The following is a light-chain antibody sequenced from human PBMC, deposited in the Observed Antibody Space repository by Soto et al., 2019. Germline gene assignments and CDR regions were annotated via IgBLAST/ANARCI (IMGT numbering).Light chain of an antibody. CDR1: NIGSKS. V-gene: IGLV3-21*04. Sequence: SYELTQPPSVSVAPGKTARITCGGNNIGSKSVHWYQQKPGQAPVLVIYYDSDRPSGIPERFSGSNSGNTATLTISRVEAGDDADYYCQVWDSSSDHVVFGGGTKLTV. CDR3: QVWDSSSDHVV. CDR2: YDS. J-gene: IGLJ2*01.